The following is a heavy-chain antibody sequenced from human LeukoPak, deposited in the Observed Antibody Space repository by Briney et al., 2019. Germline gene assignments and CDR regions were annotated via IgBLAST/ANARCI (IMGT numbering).Heavy chain of an antibody. CDR2: IRYDGNPT. Sequence: GGSLRLSCAASGFTFSSYGMHWVRQAPGKGLEWVSFIRYDGNPTYCADSVKGRFTISRDNPKNMVYMQMNSLRVEDTAVYYCAKDFTYGPDHWGQGTLVSVSS. D-gene: IGHD3-10*01. CDR3: AKDFTYGPDH. CDR1: GFTFSSYG. V-gene: IGHV3-30*02. J-gene: IGHJ4*02.